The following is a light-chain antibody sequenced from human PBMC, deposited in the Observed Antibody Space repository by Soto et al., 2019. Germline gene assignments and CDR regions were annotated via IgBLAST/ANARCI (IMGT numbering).Light chain of an antibody. J-gene: IGKJ1*01. V-gene: IGKV1-39*01. CDR3: PQSYICPRK. Sequence: DIQMTQSPSSLSAYVGDRVTITCRASQSISTYLNWYLQKPGKAPNLLIYTTSILESGVPSRFSGSGSGTDFTLTISSLQPEYFATYFCPQSYICPRKLGQGTKVDSK. CDR2: TTS. CDR1: QSISTY.